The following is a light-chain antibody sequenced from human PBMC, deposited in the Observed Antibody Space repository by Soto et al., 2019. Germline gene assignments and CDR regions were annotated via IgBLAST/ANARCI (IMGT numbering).Light chain of an antibody. CDR1: REVSTN. CDR3: HQYHMWPSWT. J-gene: IGKJ1*01. CDR2: GAS. Sequence: DIVMTQSPATLSVSPGETASLSCRASREVSTNVVWYQDKTGQSPRVLVYGASIRATGVPDRISGNGSGRGLVLANRGLQADALAVYYCHQYHMWPSWTFGQGTKVEIK. V-gene: IGKV3-15*01.